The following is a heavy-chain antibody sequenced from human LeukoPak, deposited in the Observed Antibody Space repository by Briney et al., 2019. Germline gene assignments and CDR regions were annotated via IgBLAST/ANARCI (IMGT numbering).Heavy chain of an antibody. V-gene: IGHV3-48*01. CDR1: GFTFSSYS. CDR2: ISTSSSTI. D-gene: IGHD3-16*01. Sequence: GGSLRLSCTASGFTFSSYSMNWVRQAPGKGLEWVSYISTSSSTIYNADSVKGRFTISRDDAKNSLYLQMNSLRVEGTAVYYCARDPPSGGFDSWGQGTLVTVSS. J-gene: IGHJ4*02. CDR3: ARDPPSGGFDS.